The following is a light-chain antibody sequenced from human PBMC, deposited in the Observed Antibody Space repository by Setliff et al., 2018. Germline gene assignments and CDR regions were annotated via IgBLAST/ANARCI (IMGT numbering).Light chain of an antibody. J-gene: IGLJ1*01. V-gene: IGLV2-14*03. Sequence: QSALTQPASVSGSPGQSITISCIGSSRDVGSYDFVSWYQQHPGKAPNLTIYDVTGRPSGVSDRFSGSKSGNTASLTISGLQAEDEADYYCSSYTNSNTYVFGTGTKVTVL. CDR2: DVT. CDR3: SSYTNSNTYV. CDR1: SRDVGSYDF.